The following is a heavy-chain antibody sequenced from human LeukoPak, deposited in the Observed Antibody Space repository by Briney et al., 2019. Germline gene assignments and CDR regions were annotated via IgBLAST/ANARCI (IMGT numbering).Heavy chain of an antibody. V-gene: IGHV3-48*02. CDR2: ISGGSSSV. CDR1: GFTFSSYS. CDR3: ARKYGGYADY. J-gene: IGHJ4*02. Sequence: GGSLRLSCAASGFTFSSYSMTGVRQAPGKGLEWVSHISGGSSSVYYADSVKGRFTISRDNAKNSLYLQMNSLRDEDTAVYYCARKYGGYADYWGQGTLVTVSS. D-gene: IGHD5-12*01.